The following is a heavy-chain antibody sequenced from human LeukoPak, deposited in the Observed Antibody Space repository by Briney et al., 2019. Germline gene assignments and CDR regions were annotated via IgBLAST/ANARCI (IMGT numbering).Heavy chain of an antibody. D-gene: IGHD4-17*01. CDR1: GFTFDDYG. CDR3: ARGRIGTYGDYDFDY. V-gene: IGHV3-20*04. CDR2: INWNGGST. J-gene: IGHJ4*02. Sequence: PGGSLRLSCAASGFTFDDYGMSWVRQAPGKGLEWVSGINWNGGSTGYADSVKGRFTISRDNAKNSLYLQMNSLRAEDTALYYCARGRIGTYGDYDFDYWGQGTLVTVSS.